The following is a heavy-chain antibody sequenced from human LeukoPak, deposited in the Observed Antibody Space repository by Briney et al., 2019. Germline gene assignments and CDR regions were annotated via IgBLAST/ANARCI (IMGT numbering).Heavy chain of an antibody. Sequence: GGSLRLSCAASGFTFSSYGMSWVRQAPGKGLEWVSAISGSGGSTYYADSVKGRFTISRDNSKNTLYLQMNSLRAEDTAVYYCAKDTTKWLRHYYYYMDVWGKGTTVTISS. D-gene: IGHD5-12*01. CDR1: GFTFSSYG. J-gene: IGHJ6*03. CDR3: AKDTTKWLRHYYYYMDV. CDR2: ISGSGGST. V-gene: IGHV3-23*01.